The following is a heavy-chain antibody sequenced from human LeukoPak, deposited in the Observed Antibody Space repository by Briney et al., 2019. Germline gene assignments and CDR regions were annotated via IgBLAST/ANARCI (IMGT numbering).Heavy chain of an antibody. CDR1: GYTFTNYG. CDR2: IIPIFGTA. D-gene: IGHD3-22*01. Sequence: ASVKVSCKASGYTFTNYGLSWVRQAPGQGLEWMGGIIPIFGTANYAQKFQGRVTITADESTSTAYMELSSLRSEDTAVYYCARERINYFDSSGSGPDYWGQGTLVTVSS. V-gene: IGHV1-69*13. CDR3: ARERINYFDSSGSGPDY. J-gene: IGHJ4*02.